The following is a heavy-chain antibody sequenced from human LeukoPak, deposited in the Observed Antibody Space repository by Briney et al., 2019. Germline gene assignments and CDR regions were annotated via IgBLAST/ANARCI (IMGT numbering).Heavy chain of an antibody. D-gene: IGHD3-22*01. CDR1: GFTFSSYA. Sequence: GGSLRLSCAASGFTFSSYAMNWVRQAPGKGLEWVSGISGSGISTSYADSVKGRFSISRDNSKNTLYLQVNSLRAEDTAVYYCAKWGYYYDSSGLGAFDIWGQGTMVTVSS. V-gene: IGHV3-23*01. CDR2: ISGSGIST. CDR3: AKWGYYYDSSGLGAFDI. J-gene: IGHJ3*02.